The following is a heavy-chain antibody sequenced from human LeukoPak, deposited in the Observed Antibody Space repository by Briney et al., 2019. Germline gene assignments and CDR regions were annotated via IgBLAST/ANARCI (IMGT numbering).Heavy chain of an antibody. D-gene: IGHD3-9*01. V-gene: IGHV4-34*01. CDR2: INHSGST. CDR1: GGSISTYY. Sequence: SETLSLTCTVSGGSISTYYWSWIRQPPGKGLEWIGEINHSGSTNYNPSLKSRVTISVDTSKNQFSLKLSSVTAADTAVYYCASRLRYFDWSFDYWGQGTLVTVSS. J-gene: IGHJ4*02. CDR3: ASRLRYFDWSFDY.